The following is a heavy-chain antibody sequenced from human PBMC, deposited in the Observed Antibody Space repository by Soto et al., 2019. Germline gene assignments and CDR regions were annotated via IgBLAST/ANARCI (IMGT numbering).Heavy chain of an antibody. Sequence: PGESLKISCKGSGYSFTSYWIGWVRQMPGKGLEWMGIIYPGDSDTRYSPSFQGQVTISADKSISTAYLQWSSLKASDTAMYYCARRVRAMAEGGWFDPWGQGTLVTVSS. CDR1: GYSFTSYW. CDR2: IYPGDSDT. CDR3: ARRVRAMAEGGWFDP. D-gene: IGHD5-18*01. V-gene: IGHV5-51*01. J-gene: IGHJ5*02.